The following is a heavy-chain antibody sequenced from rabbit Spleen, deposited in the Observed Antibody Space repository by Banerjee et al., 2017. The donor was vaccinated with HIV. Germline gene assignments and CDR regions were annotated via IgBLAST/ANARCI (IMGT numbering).Heavy chain of an antibody. D-gene: IGHD4-1*01. CDR3: VRNSGWGVSYFTL. V-gene: IGHV1S7*01. J-gene: IGHJ4*01. CDR2: IDPIFGIT. CDR1: GFTLSSYY. Sequence: QLVESGGGLVQPEGSLKLSCTASGFTLSSYYMNWVRQAPGKGLEWIGYIDPIFGITYYANWVNGRFSISRENTQNTVSLQLNSLTVADTATYFCVRNSGWGVSYFTLWGQGTLVTVS.